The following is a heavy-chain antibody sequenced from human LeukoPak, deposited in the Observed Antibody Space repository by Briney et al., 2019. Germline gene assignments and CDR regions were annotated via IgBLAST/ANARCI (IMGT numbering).Heavy chain of an antibody. CDR2: IYYSGST. D-gene: IGHD1-26*01. CDR3: ARGGGSYDFDY. V-gene: IGHV4-61*08. Sequence: PSETLSLTCTVSGGSISSGGYYWSWIRQHPGKGLEWIGYIYYSGSTYYNPSLKSRVTISVDTSKNQFSLKLNSVTAADTAVYYCARGGGSYDFDYWGQGTLVTVSS. J-gene: IGHJ4*02. CDR1: GGSISSGGYY.